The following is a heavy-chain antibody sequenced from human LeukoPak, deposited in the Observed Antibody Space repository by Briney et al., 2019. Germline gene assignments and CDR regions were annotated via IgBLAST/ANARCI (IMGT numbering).Heavy chain of an antibody. CDR2: IKPDGSDK. CDR3: ARTYYDILTGYNPYFDY. V-gene: IGHV3-7*01. J-gene: IGHJ4*02. D-gene: IGHD3-9*01. Sequence: GGSLRLSCAASGFTFSTFYMTWVRQAPGKGLEWVANIKPDGSDKYYVDSMKGRFTISRDNAKNSLYLQMNSLRAEDTAVYYCARTYYDILTGYNPYFDYWGQGTLVTVSS. CDR1: GFTFSTFY.